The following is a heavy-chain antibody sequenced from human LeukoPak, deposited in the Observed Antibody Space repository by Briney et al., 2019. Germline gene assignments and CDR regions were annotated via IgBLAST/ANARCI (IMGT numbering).Heavy chain of an antibody. D-gene: IGHD4-17*01. Sequence: PWRSLRLSCAASGFTFSSYAMHWVRQAPGKGLEWVAVISHDGSNKYYADSVKGRFTISRDNSKNTLYLQMNSLRAEDTAVYYCATDDYGGYYYGMDVWGQGTAVTVSS. V-gene: IGHV3-30*04. CDR1: GFTFSSYA. CDR3: ATDDYGGYYYGMDV. CDR2: ISHDGSNK. J-gene: IGHJ6*02.